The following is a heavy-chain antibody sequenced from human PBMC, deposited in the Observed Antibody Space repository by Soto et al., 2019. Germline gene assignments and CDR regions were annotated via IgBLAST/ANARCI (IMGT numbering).Heavy chain of an antibody. D-gene: IGHD3-22*01. CDR3: ARESQYYYDN. V-gene: IGHV3-33*01. CDR2: IWYDGSNK. J-gene: IGHJ1*01. CDR1: GFTFRSYG. Sequence: QVQLVESGGGVVQPGRSLRLSCAASGFTFRSYGTHWVRQAPGKGLEWVAVIWYDGSNKYYADSVKGRFTISRDNSKNTLYLQMNSLRAEDTAVYYCARESQYYYDNWGQGTLVTVSS.